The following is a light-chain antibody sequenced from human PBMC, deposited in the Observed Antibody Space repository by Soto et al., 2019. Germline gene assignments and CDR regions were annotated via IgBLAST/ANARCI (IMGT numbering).Light chain of an antibody. CDR1: NSNIGGGYD. Sequence: QSVLTQPPSVSGAPGQRVTISCTGNNSNIGGGYDVHWYQKLPGTAPKLLIYGNNNRPSGVPDRFSGSKSYASASLAITGLQSEDEADYYCHSYDSRLSGSGFGGGTKVTVL. CDR3: HSYDSRLSGSG. V-gene: IGLV1-40*01. J-gene: IGLJ2*01. CDR2: GNN.